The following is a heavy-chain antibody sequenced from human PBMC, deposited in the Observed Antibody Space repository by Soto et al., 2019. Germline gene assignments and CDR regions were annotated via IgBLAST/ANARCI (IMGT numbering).Heavy chain of an antibody. CDR3: ERLRHIAAAGTFDC. D-gene: IGHD6-13*01. CDR1: GGSVSSGSYC. V-gene: IGHV4-61*01. Sequence: PSETLSLTCTVSGGSVSSGSYCWSWIRQPPGKGLEWIGYIFYSGSTNYNPSLKSRVNISVDTSKNQFSLKVSSVTAADTAMYSRERLRHIAAAGTFDCWGQGTLVTVSS. J-gene: IGHJ4*02. CDR2: IFYSGST.